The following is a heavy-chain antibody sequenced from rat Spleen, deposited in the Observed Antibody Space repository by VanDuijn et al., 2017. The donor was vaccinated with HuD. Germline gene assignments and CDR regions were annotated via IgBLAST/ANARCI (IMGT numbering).Heavy chain of an antibody. J-gene: IGHJ2*01. CDR3: XXSGXX. CDR2: ISSGGST. Sequence: QVQLKESGPGLVQPSQTLSLTCTVSGLSLSSNSVSWVRQPPGKGLEWIAAISSGGSTYYNSALKSRLSISRDTSKRQVFLKMNSLXXXDTXXYFXXXSGXXXGQGVXXXVSS. V-gene: IGHV2-6*01. D-gene: IGHD4-3*01. CDR1: GLSLSSNS.